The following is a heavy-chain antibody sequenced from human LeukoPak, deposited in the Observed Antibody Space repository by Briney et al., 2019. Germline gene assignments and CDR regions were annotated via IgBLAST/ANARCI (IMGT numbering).Heavy chain of an antibody. D-gene: IGHD6-19*01. Sequence: PSETLSLTCTVSGDSITSPNYYWGWIRQPPGKGLEWIGNIYSTGITYYNPSLKSRGTISVDTSKNQFSLKLTSMTVADTAVYYCASSPSTVWLEKWSDPWGQGTQVSVSA. V-gene: IGHV4-39*01. CDR3: ASSPSTVWLEKWSDP. J-gene: IGHJ5*02. CDR1: GDSITSPNYY. CDR2: IYSTGIT.